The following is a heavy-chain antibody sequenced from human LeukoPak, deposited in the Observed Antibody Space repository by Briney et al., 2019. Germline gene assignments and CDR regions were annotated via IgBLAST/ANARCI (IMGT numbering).Heavy chain of an antibody. J-gene: IGHJ6*03. CDR3: ARGRIAARGFYYYMDV. Sequence: SETLSLTCAVYGGSFSGYYWSWIRQPPGKGLEWIGEINHSGSTNYNPSLKSRVTISVDTSKNQFSLKLSSVTAADTAVYYCARGRIAARGFYYYMDVWGKGTTDSVSS. D-gene: IGHD6-6*01. V-gene: IGHV4-34*01. CDR2: INHSGST. CDR1: GGSFSGYY.